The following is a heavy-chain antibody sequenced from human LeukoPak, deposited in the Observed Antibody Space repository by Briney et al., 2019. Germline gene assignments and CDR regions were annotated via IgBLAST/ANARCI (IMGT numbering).Heavy chain of an antibody. CDR2: IHTSGST. CDR3: ARRDISSGWSFDY. CDR1: GTSFSSYY. D-gene: IGHD6-19*01. Sequence: SETLSLTCAVSGTSFSSYYWSWIRQPAGKGLEWIGQIHTSGSTNYNPPLKSRVTMSIDTTEDQVSLTIRSVTAADTAFYYCARRDISSGWSFDYWGQGTLVTVSS. V-gene: IGHV4-4*07. J-gene: IGHJ4*02.